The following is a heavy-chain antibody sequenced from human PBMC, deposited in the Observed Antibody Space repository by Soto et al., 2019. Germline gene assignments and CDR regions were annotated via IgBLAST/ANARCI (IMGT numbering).Heavy chain of an antibody. CDR3: ARDFGYSLDN. D-gene: IGHD5-18*01. Sequence: PGGSLRLSCAASGFTFSSYGMHWVRQAPGKGLEWVAIIWYDGSNRYYADSVKGRFTISRDNSKNTLYLQMNSLRAEDTAVYYCARDFGYSLDNWGQGTLVTVSS. J-gene: IGHJ4*02. CDR2: IWYDGSNR. CDR1: GFTFSSYG. V-gene: IGHV3-33*01.